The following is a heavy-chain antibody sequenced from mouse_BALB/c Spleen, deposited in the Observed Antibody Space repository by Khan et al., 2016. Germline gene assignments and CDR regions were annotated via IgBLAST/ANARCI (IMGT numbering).Heavy chain of an antibody. V-gene: IGHV3-2*02. Sequence: EVKLLESGPGLVKPSQSLSLTCTVTGYSITSDYAWNWIRQFPGNKLEWMGYISYSGSTSYNPSLKSRISINRDTSKNQFFLQLNSVTTEDTATYYCARSYGYRGFAYWGQGTLVTVAA. J-gene: IGHJ3*01. CDR2: ISYSGST. CDR1: GYSITSDYA. CDR3: ARSYGYRGFAY. D-gene: IGHD2-2*01.